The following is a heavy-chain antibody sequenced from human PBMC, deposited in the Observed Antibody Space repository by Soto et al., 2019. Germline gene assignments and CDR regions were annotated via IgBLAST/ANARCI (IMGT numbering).Heavy chain of an antibody. CDR3: ADREVYSSGDY. D-gene: IGHD6-19*01. Sequence: PSETLSLTCAVYGGSFSGYYWSRIRQPPGKGLEWIGEINHSGSTNYNPSLKSRVTISVDTSKNQFSLKLSSVTAADTAVYYCADREVYSSGDYWGQGTLVTVSS. CDR1: GGSFSGYY. CDR2: INHSGST. V-gene: IGHV4-34*01. J-gene: IGHJ4*02.